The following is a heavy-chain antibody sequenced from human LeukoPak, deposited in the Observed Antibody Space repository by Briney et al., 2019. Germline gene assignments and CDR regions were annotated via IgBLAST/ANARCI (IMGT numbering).Heavy chain of an antibody. CDR1: GGSSSGYF. D-gene: IGHD3-10*01. CDR2: IYSSGST. Sequence: SETLSLTCNVSGGSSSGYFWNWIRQPAGKGLEWIGRIYSSGSTNYNPSLKSRVTMSVDTSKNQFSLNLSSVTAADTAVYYCARGYYGSGSYYTAVDHWCQGTLVTVSS. V-gene: IGHV4-4*07. J-gene: IGHJ4*02. CDR3: ARGYYGSGSYYTAVDH.